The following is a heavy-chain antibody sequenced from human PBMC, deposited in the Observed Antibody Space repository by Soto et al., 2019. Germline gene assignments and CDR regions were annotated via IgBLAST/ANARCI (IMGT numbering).Heavy chain of an antibody. D-gene: IGHD6-6*01. CDR2: IASKTESEAT. Sequence: EVQLVESGGGLVQPGGSLELSCAASGFTLSDSSVNWVRQASGKGLGWVGRIASKTESEATVYAASVKGRITVARDDSKNTVYLQMGSLKTEDTAVYYCMSWDASSSAEQWGQGALVTVSS. J-gene: IGHJ4*02. CDR3: MSWDASSSAEQ. CDR1: GFTLSDSS. V-gene: IGHV3-73*02.